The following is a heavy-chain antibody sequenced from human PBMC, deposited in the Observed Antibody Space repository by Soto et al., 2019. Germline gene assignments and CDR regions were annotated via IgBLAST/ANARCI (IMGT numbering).Heavy chain of an antibody. CDR3: ARDASVSAANWFDP. D-gene: IGHD2-2*01. J-gene: IGHJ5*02. V-gene: IGHV4-34*01. Sequence: SETLSLTCAVYGGSFSGYYWSWIRQPPGKGLEWIGEINHSGSTNYNPSLKSRVTISVDTSKNQFSLKLSSVTAADTAVYYCARDASVSAANWFDPWGQGTLVTV. CDR2: INHSGST. CDR1: GGSFSGYY.